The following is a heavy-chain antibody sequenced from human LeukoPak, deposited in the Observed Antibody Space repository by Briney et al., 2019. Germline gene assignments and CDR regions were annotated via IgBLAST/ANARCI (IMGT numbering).Heavy chain of an antibody. CDR1: GGTFSSYA. CDR3: AREAGPGRQWLADRWFDP. CDR2: IIPILGIA. D-gene: IGHD6-19*01. V-gene: IGHV1-69*04. J-gene: IGHJ5*02. Sequence: ASVKVSCKASGGTFSSYAISWVRQAPGQGLEWMGRIIPILGIANYAQKFQGRVTITADKSTSTAYMELSSLRSEDTAVYYCAREAGPGRQWLADRWFDPWGQGTLVTVSS.